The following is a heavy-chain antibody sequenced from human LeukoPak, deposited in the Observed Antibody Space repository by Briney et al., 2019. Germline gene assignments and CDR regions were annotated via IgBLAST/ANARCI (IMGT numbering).Heavy chain of an antibody. CDR3: ARLYDSSGYPGGY. D-gene: IGHD3-22*01. V-gene: IGHV4-34*01. CDR1: GGSFSGYY. CDR2: INHSGST. J-gene: IGHJ4*02. Sequence: YPSETLSLTCAVYGGSFSGYYWSWIRQPPGKGLEWIGEINHSGSTNYNPSLKSRVTISVDTSKNQFSLKLSSVTAADTAVYYCARLYDSSGYPGGYWGQGTLVTVSS.